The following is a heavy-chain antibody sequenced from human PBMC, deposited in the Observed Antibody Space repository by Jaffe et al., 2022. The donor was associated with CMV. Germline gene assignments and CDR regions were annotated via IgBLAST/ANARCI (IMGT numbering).Heavy chain of an antibody. CDR3: ARDPSRIAAAGYFDY. Sequence: QVQLVESGGGVVQPGRSLRLSCAASGFTFSSYGMHWVRQAPGKGLEWVAVIWYDGSNKYYADSVKGRFTISRDNSKNTLYLQMNSLRAEDTAVYYCARDPSRIAAAGYFDYWGQGTLVTVSS. CDR1: GFTFSSYG. J-gene: IGHJ4*02. CDR2: IWYDGSNK. D-gene: IGHD6-13*01. V-gene: IGHV3-33*01.